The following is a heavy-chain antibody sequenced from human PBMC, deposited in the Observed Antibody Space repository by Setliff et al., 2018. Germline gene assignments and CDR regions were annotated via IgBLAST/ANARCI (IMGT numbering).Heavy chain of an antibody. CDR3: ARVRQGYYDSSGAYYYYGMDV. CDR2: INPSGGST. D-gene: IGHD3-22*01. Sequence: GASVKVSCKASGYTFTSYYMHWVRQAPGQGLEWMGIINPSGGSTSYAQKFQGRVTMTRDTSTSTVYMELSSLRSEDTAVYYCARVRQGYYDSSGAYYYYGMDVWGQGTTVTVSS. J-gene: IGHJ6*02. CDR1: GYTFTSYY. V-gene: IGHV1-46*01.